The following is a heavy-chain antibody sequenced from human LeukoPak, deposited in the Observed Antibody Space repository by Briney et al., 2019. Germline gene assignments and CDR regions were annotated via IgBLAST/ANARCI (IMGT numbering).Heavy chain of an antibody. V-gene: IGHV3-7*01. D-gene: IGHD2-15*01. CDR3: VQGWXDS. Sequence: LRXXCTGSGFTFSNYWMSWVRQAPGKGLEWVANIKHDGSGKYYVDSVKGRFTISRDNAKNSLYLQMNSLRVEDTSVYYCVQGWXDSWGQGTXVIVSS. CDR1: GFTFSNYW. J-gene: IGHJ4*02. CDR2: IKHDGSGK.